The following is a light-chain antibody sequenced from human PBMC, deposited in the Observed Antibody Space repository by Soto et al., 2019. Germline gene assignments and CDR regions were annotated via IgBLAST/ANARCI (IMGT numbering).Light chain of an antibody. Sequence: DIQLTQSPSFLSASVGDRVTITCRASQGISSYLAWYQQKPGKAPKLLIYAASTLHSGVPSRFSGSGSGTDFTLTISSLQPEDFATYYCQQLNSYPRTFGGGTKVEIK. J-gene: IGKJ4*01. CDR2: AAS. V-gene: IGKV1-9*01. CDR3: QQLNSYPRT. CDR1: QGISSY.